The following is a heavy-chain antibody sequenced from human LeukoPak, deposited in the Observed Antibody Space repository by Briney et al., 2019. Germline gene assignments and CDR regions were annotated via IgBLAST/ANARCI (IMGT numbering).Heavy chain of an antibody. Sequence: GGSLRLSCAASGFTFSSYWMSWVRQAPGKGLEWVANIKQDGSEKYYVDSVKGRFTISRDNAKNSLYLQMNSLRAEDTAVYYCAREFHTDSGTNYFDSWGQGTLVTVSS. CDR2: IKQDGSEK. CDR3: AREFHTDSGTNYFDS. D-gene: IGHD1-1*01. J-gene: IGHJ4*02. V-gene: IGHV3-7*01. CDR1: GFTFSSYW.